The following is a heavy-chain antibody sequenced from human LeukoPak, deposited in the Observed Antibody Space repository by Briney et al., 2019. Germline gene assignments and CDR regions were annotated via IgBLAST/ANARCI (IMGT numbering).Heavy chain of an antibody. Sequence: ASVKVSCKASGGTFSSYAISWVRQAPGQGLEWMGGIIPIFGTANYAQKFQGRVTITADESTSTAYMELSSLRSEDTAVYYCASFHGWPIFDYWGQGTLVTVSS. CDR1: GGTFSSYA. J-gene: IGHJ4*02. CDR2: IIPIFGTA. V-gene: IGHV1-69*01. D-gene: IGHD6-19*01. CDR3: ASFHGWPIFDY.